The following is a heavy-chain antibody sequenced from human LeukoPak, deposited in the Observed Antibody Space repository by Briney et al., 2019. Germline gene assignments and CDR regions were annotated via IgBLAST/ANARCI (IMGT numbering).Heavy chain of an antibody. V-gene: IGHV1-69*06. CDR3: ARAGIAVAGTTRNYFDY. CDR1: GGTFSSYA. Sequence: SVKVSCKASGGTFSSYAISWVRQAPGQGLEWMGGITPIFGTANYAQKFQGRVTITADKSTSAAYMELSSLRSEDTAVYYCARAGIAVAGTTRNYFDYWGQGTLVTVSS. D-gene: IGHD6-19*01. J-gene: IGHJ4*02. CDR2: ITPIFGTA.